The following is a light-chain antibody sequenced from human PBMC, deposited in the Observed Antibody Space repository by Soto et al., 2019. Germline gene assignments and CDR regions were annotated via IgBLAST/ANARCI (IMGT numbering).Light chain of an antibody. V-gene: IGLV2-23*02. CDR3: CSYAGSSTHAV. J-gene: IGLJ7*01. CDR1: SSDVGSYNL. Sequence: QSALTQPASVSGSPGQSITISCTGTSSDVGSYNLVSWYQQHPGKAPKLMIYEVSKRPSGFSNRFSGSKSGNTASLTISGLQAEDEADYYCCSYAGSSTHAVFGGGTQLTVL. CDR2: EVS.